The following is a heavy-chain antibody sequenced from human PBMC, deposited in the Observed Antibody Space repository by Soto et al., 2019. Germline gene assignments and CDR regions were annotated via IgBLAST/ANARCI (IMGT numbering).Heavy chain of an antibody. D-gene: IGHD5-18*01. CDR3: ARYRGYSYGSDVFAF. Sequence: ASVKVSCKASGYTFTSYAMHWVGQAPGQRLEWMGWINAGNGNTKYSQKFQGRVTITRDTSASTAYMELSSLRSEDTAVYYCARYRGYSYGSDVFAFWGQGTLVTGSA. CDR1: GYTFTSYA. CDR2: INAGNGNT. J-gene: IGHJ4*02. V-gene: IGHV1-3*01.